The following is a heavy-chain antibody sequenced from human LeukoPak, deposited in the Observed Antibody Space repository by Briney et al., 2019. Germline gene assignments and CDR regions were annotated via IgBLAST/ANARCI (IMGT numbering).Heavy chain of an antibody. J-gene: IGHJ5*02. CDR1: GGTFSSYA. D-gene: IGHD6-13*01. V-gene: IGHV1-69*05. CDR2: IIPIFGTA. Sequence: SVKVSCKASGGTFSSYAISWVRQAPGQGLEWMGGIIPIFGTANYAQKFQGRVTITTDETTSTAYMELSSLRSEDTAVYYCASGAQYSSSLTAWGQGTLVTVSS. CDR3: ASGAQYSSSLTA.